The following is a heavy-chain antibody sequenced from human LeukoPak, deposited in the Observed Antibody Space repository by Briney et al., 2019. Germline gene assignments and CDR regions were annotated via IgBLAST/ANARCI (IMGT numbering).Heavy chain of an antibody. CDR3: ATAYDSWISRFDY. J-gene: IGHJ4*02. CDR2: FDPEDGET. V-gene: IGHV1-24*01. Sequence: ASVKVSCKVSGYTLTELSMHWVRQAHGKGLEWMGGFDPEDGETIYAQKFQGRVTMTEDTSTDTAYMELSSLRSEDTAVYYCATAYDSWISRFDYWGQGTLVTVSS. D-gene: IGHD3-16*01. CDR1: GYTLTELS.